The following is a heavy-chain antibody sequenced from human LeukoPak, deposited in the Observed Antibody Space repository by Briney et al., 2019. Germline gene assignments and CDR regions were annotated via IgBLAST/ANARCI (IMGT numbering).Heavy chain of an antibody. CDR3: ARVLKDYSNYDYYYYYYMDV. CDR1: GGTFSSYA. J-gene: IGHJ6*03. CDR2: IIPIFGTA. Sequence: ASVKVSCKASGGTFSSYAISWVRQAPGQGLEWMGGIIPIFGTANYAQKFQGRVTITADKSTSTAYMELSSLRSEDTAVYYCARVLKDYSNYDYYYYYYMDVWGKGTTVTVSS. D-gene: IGHD4-11*01. V-gene: IGHV1-69*06.